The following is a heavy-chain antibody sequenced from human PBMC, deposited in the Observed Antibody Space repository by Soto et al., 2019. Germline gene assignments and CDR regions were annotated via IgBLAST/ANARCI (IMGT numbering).Heavy chain of an antibody. CDR2: ISSSGSTI. J-gene: IGHJ4*02. D-gene: IGHD5-12*01. CDR3: ARTRGYSGYDWEYYLDY. Sequence: EVQLVESGGGLVQPGGSLRLSCAASGFTFSSYEMNWVRQAPGKGLEWVSYISSSGSTIYYADSVKGRFTISRDNAKNSLYLQMNSLRAEDTAVYYCARTRGYSGYDWEYYLDYWGQGTLVTVSS. V-gene: IGHV3-48*03. CDR1: GFTFSSYE.